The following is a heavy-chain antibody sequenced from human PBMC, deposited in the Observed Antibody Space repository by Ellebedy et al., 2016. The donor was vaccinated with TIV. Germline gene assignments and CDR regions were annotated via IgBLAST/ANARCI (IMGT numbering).Heavy chain of an antibody. Sequence: GESLKISCAASGFTFSSYWMHWVRQAPGKGLVWVSRINTDGSSTSYADSVKGRFTISRDNAKNTLYLQMNSLRAEDTAVYYCARDRSSEYWFDPWGQGTLVTVSS. CDR1: GFTFSSYW. J-gene: IGHJ5*02. D-gene: IGHD6-19*01. CDR3: ARDRSSEYWFDP. CDR2: INTDGSST. V-gene: IGHV3-74*01.